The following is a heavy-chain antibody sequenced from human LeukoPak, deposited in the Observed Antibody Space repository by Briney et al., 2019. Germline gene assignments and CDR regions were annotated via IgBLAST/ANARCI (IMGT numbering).Heavy chain of an antibody. CDR3: ARHRLGGSYFDY. CDR2: IIPILGIA. CDR1: GGTFSSYT. Sequence: GASVKVSCKASGGTFSSYTISWVRQAPGQGLEWMGRIIPILGIANYAQKFQGRVTITADKSTSTAYMELSRLRSEDTAVYYCARHRLGGSYFDYWGQGTLVTVSS. D-gene: IGHD1-26*01. V-gene: IGHV1-69*02. J-gene: IGHJ4*02.